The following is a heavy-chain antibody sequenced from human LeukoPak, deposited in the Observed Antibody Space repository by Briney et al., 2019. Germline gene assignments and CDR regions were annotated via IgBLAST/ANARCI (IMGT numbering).Heavy chain of an antibody. CDR3: ARVARGNYGLYYYYYMDV. J-gene: IGHJ6*03. Sequence: SQTLSLTCTVSGGSISSGGYYWSWIRQHPGKGLEWIGYIYYSGSTYYNPSLKSRVTISVDTSKNQFSLKLSSVTAADTAAYYCARVARGNYGLYYYYYMDVWGKGTTVTVSS. V-gene: IGHV4-31*03. CDR2: IYYSGST. D-gene: IGHD4-11*01. CDR1: GGSISSGGYY.